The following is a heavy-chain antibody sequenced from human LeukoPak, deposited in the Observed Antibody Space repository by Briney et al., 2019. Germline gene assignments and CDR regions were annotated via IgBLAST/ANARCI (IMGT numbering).Heavy chain of an antibody. CDR3: ARDYSGGTAMVHRFDY. D-gene: IGHD5-18*01. J-gene: IGHJ4*02. CDR1: GYTFTGYY. Sequence: ASVKVSCKASGYTFTGYYMHWVRQAPGQGLEWMGWISAYNGNTNYAQKLQGRVTMTTDTSTSTAYMELRSLRSDDTAVYYCARDYSGGTAMVHRFDYWGQGTLVTVSS. V-gene: IGHV1-18*04. CDR2: ISAYNGNT.